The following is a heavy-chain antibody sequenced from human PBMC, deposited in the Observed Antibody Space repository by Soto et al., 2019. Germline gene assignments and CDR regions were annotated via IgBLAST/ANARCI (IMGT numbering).Heavy chain of an antibody. CDR1: GFIVNGKKY. CDR3: ATWRIREHAFDV. Sequence: DVQVEESGGGLIQPGGSLRLSCAASGFIVNGKKYLTWVRQAPGKGLEWLSAVYSADGTFYADSVKGRFTVSLDNVKNTVYLQLNRLRSEDTGVYYWATWRIREHAFDVWGPGTRGTVSA. CDR2: VYSADGT. J-gene: IGHJ3*01. D-gene: IGHD1-1*01. V-gene: IGHV3-53*01.